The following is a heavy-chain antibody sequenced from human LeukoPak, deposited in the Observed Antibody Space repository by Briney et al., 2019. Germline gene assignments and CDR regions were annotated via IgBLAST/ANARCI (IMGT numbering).Heavy chain of an antibody. CDR2: FDPGDGET. CDR1: GYTLTELS. V-gene: IGHV1-24*01. D-gene: IGHD1-1*01. J-gene: IGHJ4*02. CDR3: ATVYNWNDIADY. Sequence: ASVKVSCKVSGYTLTELSMHWVRQAPGKGLEWMGGFDPGDGETIYAQKFQGRVTMTEDTSTDTAYMELSSLRSEDTAVYYCATVYNWNDIADYWGQGTLVTVSS.